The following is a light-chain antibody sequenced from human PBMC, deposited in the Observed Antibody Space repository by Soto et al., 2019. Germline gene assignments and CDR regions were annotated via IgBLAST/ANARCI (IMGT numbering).Light chain of an antibody. V-gene: IGKV3D-15*03. CDR2: QTS. Sequence: EVVMTQSPDTLSVSPGEIATLSFSASQYINTRLAWYQHRPGQAPRLLIYQTSIMAAGIPARFSASGSGTDFTLTISDVQPEDSALYYCHQRQSWPRTFGQGTKVDI. CDR1: QYINTR. CDR3: HQRQSWPRT. J-gene: IGKJ1*01.